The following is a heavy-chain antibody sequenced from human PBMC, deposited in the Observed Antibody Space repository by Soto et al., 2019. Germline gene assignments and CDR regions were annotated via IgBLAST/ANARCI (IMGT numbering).Heavy chain of an antibody. CDR2: INHSGST. J-gene: IGHJ4*02. D-gene: IGHD2-15*01. CDR3: ARIRPLGRRNCSGGSCYPPV. V-gene: IGHV4-34*01. CDR1: GGSFSGYY. Sequence: SETLSLTCAVYGGSFSGYYWSWIRQPPGKGLEWIGEINHSGSTNYNPSLKSRVTISVDTSKNQFSLKLSSVTAADTAVYYCARIRPLGRRNCSGGSCYPPVWGQGTLVTVSS.